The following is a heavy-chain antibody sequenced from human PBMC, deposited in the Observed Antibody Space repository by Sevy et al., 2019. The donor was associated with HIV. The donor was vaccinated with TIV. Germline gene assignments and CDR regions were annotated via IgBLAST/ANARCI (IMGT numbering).Heavy chain of an antibody. V-gene: IGHV3-74*01. D-gene: IGHD2-2*02. J-gene: IGHJ6*02. CDR3: ARAGYCSSTSCYRPPKGMDV. CDR2: INSDGSST. CDR1: GFTFSSYW. Sequence: GGSLRLSCAASGFTFSSYWMHWVRQAPGKGLVWVSRINSDGSSTSYADSVKGRFTISRDNAENTLYLQMNSLRAEDTAVYYCARAGYCSSTSCYRPPKGMDVWGQGTTVTVSS.